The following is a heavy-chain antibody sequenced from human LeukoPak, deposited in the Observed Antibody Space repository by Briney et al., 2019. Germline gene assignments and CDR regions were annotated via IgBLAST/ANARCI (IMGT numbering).Heavy chain of an antibody. CDR1: GGSFSGYY. D-gene: IGHD3-3*01. J-gene: IGHJ4*02. CDR2: INHSGST. Sequence: SETLSLTCAVYGGSFSGYYWSWIRQPPGKGLEWIGEINHSGSTNYNPSLKSRVTISLDTSKNQFSLKLTSVTAADTAVYYCARAYDFWSGDSQFDYWGQGTLVTVPS. CDR3: ARAYDFWSGDSQFDY. V-gene: IGHV4-34*01.